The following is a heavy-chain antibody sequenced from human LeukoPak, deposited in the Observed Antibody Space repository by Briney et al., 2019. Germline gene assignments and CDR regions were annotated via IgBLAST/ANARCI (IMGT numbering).Heavy chain of an antibody. D-gene: IGHD2-2*01. CDR1: GYTLTELS. CDR2: FDPEDGET. CDR3: ARDYCSSTSCLFDY. Sequence: ASVKVSCKVSGYTLTELSMHWVRQAPGKGLEWMGGFDPEDGETIYAQKFQGRVTMTRDTSISTAYMELSGLRSDDTAVYYCARDYCSSTSCLFDYWGQGTLVTVSS. J-gene: IGHJ4*02. V-gene: IGHV1-24*01.